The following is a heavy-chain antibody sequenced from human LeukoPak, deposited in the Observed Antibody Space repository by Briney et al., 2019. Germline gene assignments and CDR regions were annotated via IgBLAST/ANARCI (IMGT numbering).Heavy chain of an antibody. Sequence: GGSLRLSCAASGFTFDDYAMHWVRQAPGKGLEWVSGISWNSGSIGYADSVKGRFTISRDNAKNSLYLQMNSLRAEDTALYYCAKGLWFGESDDAFDIWGQGTMVTVSS. CDR3: AKGLWFGESDDAFDI. CDR2: ISWNSGSI. V-gene: IGHV3-9*01. D-gene: IGHD3-10*01. J-gene: IGHJ3*02. CDR1: GFTFDDYA.